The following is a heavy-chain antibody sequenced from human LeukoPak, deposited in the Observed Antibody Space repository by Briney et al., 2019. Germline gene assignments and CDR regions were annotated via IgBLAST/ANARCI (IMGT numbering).Heavy chain of an antibody. V-gene: IGHV3-21*01. CDR2: IDNSGRTM. CDR1: GFTFSTYT. Sequence: GGSLRLSRAASGFTFSTYTMNWVRQAPGKGLEWVSSIDNSGRTMYYADSVKGRFTISRDNAKNSLYLQMNSLRAEDTAVYYCVRGDSRDYWGQGTLVTVSS. J-gene: IGHJ4*02. CDR3: VRGDSRDY. D-gene: IGHD3-22*01.